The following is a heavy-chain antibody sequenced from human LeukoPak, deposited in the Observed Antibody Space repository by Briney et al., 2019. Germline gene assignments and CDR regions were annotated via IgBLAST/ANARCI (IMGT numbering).Heavy chain of an antibody. CDR3: ASQKRITMIVVVWIQH. J-gene: IGHJ1*01. CDR1: GGSISSSSYY. Sequence: PSETLSLTCTVSGGSISSSSYYWGWIRQPPGKGLEWIGSIYYSGSTYYNPSLKSRVTISVDTSKNQFSLKLSSVTAADTAVYYCASQKRITMIVVVWIQHWGQGTLVTVSS. D-gene: IGHD3-22*01. CDR2: IYYSGST. V-gene: IGHV4-39*07.